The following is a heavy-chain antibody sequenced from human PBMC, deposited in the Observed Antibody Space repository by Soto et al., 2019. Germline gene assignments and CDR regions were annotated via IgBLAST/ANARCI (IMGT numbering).Heavy chain of an antibody. D-gene: IGHD5-12*01. V-gene: IGHV1-46*01. J-gene: IGHJ4*02. CDR3: ATSEGRDGYSFDY. Sequence: GASVKVSCKASGYTFTSYYMHWVRQAPGQGLEWMGIINPSGGSTSYAQKFQDRVTITADESTGTAYLELSSLTSEDTAVYYCATSEGRDGYSFDYWGPGTLVTVSS. CDR2: INPSGGST. CDR1: GYTFTSYY.